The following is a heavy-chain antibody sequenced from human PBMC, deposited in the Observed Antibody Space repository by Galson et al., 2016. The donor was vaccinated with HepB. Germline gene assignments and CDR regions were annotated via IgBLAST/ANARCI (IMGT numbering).Heavy chain of an antibody. D-gene: IGHD3-3*01. CDR1: GYSFTNYY. V-gene: IGHV1-46*01. J-gene: IGHJ6*03. CDR2: INPRIGST. Sequence: SVKVSCKASGYSFTNYYVHWVRQAPGQGLEWMGIINPRIGSTYYAQKFQGRVTMTTDTSTNTVYMELTSLRFDDTAVYYCAREGMERFPTPYYMDVWGEGTTVTVSS. CDR3: AREGMERFPTPYYMDV.